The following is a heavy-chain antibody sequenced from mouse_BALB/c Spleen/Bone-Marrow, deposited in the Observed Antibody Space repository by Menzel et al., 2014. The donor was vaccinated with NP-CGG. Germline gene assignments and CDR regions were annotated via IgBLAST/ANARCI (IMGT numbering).Heavy chain of an antibody. CDR3: TRRSLISDYYSMDY. D-gene: IGHD6-5*01. CDR1: GYTFTSYY. V-gene: IGHV1S81*02. J-gene: IGHJ4*01. Sequence: VQLQQSGAELVKPGASVKLSCKASGYTFTSYYLYWVKQRPGQGLEWIGEINPSNGGTNFNERFKSKASLTVDKSSNTAYMQLNSLTSEDSAVCYCTRRSLISDYYSMDYWGQGTSVTVSS. CDR2: INPSNGGT.